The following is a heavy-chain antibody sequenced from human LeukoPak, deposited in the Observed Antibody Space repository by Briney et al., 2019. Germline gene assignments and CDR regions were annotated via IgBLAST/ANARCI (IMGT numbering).Heavy chain of an antibody. CDR2: IYTSGST. D-gene: IGHD2-2*01. CDR1: GGSISSYY. CDR3: ARGFTKGYYFDY. Sequence: SETLSLTCTASGGSISSYYWSWIRQPAGKGLEWIGRIYTSGSTNYNPSLKSRVTTSVDTSKNQFSLKLSSVTAADTAVYYCARGFTKGYYFDYWGQGTLVTVSS. J-gene: IGHJ4*02. V-gene: IGHV4-4*07.